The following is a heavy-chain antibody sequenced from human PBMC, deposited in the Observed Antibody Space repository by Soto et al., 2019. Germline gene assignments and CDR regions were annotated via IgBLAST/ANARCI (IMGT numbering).Heavy chain of an antibody. J-gene: IGHJ4*02. Sequence: ESGGGLVKPGGSLRLSCAASGFTYTRYSMNWVRQAPGKGLEWVSSISSTTNYIYYGDSMKGRFTISRDNAKNSLYLEMNSLRAEDTAVYYCARESEDLTSNFDYWSQGTLVTVSS. CDR1: GFTYTRYS. CDR3: ARESEDLTSNFDY. CDR2: ISSTTNYI. V-gene: IGHV3-21*06.